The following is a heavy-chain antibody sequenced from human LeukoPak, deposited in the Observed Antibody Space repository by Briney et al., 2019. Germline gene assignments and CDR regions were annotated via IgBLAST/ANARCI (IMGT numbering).Heavy chain of an antibody. CDR1: GFTFSSYG. D-gene: IGHD2-15*01. CDR3: ARDSAALFDY. Sequence: PGRSLRLSCAASGFTFSSYGMHWVRQAPGKGLEWVAVIWYDGSNKYYADSVKGRFTISRDNSKNKTYLEMDSLRAEDTAVYYCARDSAALFDYWGQGTLVTVSS. CDR2: IWYDGSNK. V-gene: IGHV3-33*01. J-gene: IGHJ4*02.